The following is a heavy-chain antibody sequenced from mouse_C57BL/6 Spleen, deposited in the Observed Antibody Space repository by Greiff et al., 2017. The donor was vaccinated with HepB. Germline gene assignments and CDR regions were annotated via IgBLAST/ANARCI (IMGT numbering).Heavy chain of an antibody. Sequence: EVQLQQSGAELVRPGASVKLSCTASGFNIKDDYMHWVKQRPEQGLEWIGWIDPENGDTEYASKFQGKATITADTSANTAYLQLSSLTYEDTAVYYCTTGGYYGYWGQGTTLTVSS. CDR1: GFNIKDDY. D-gene: IGHD2-3*01. CDR3: TTGGYYGY. J-gene: IGHJ2*01. V-gene: IGHV14-4*01. CDR2: IDPENGDT.